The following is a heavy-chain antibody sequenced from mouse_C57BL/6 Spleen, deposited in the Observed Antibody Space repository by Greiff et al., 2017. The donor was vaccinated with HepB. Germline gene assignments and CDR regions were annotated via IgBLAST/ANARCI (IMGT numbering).Heavy chain of an antibody. J-gene: IGHJ3*01. V-gene: IGHV1-64*01. Sequence: QVHLQQPGAELVKPGASVKLSCKASGYTFTSYWMHWVKQRPGQGLEWIGMIHPNSGSTNYNEKFKSKATLTVDKSSSTAYMQRSSLTSEDSAVYYCARIYYDYDWFAYWGQGTLVTVSA. CDR3: ARIYYDYDWFAY. CDR2: IHPNSGST. CDR1: GYTFTSYW. D-gene: IGHD2-4*01.